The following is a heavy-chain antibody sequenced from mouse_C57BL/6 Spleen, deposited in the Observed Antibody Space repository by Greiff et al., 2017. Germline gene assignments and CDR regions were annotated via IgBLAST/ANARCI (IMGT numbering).Heavy chain of an antibody. CDR1: GYTFTSYW. D-gene: IGHD1-1*01. CDR2: IDPSDSDT. V-gene: IGHV1-52*01. Sequence: QVQLQQPGAELVRPGSSVKLSCKASGYTFTSYWMHWVKQRPIQGLEWIGNIDPSDSDTHYNQKFKDKATLTVDKSSSTAYMQLSSLTSEDSAVYYCARDYGSSYYFDYWGQGTTLTVSS. J-gene: IGHJ2*01. CDR3: ARDYGSSYYFDY.